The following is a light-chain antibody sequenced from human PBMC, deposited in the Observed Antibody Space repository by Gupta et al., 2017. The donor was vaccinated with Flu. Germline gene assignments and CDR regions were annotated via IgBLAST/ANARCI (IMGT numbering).Light chain of an antibody. V-gene: IGKV3-11*01. J-gene: IGKJ5*01. Sequence: ETVLTQSPATLSLSPGERAPLSCRASQSVRAYLAWYQQRPGQTPRLLVYDASNRATGIPARFSGSGSGTDFTLTISSLEPEDFAIYYCQQRGHWPPTFGQGTRLEIK. CDR3: QQRGHWPPT. CDR2: DAS. CDR1: QSVRAY.